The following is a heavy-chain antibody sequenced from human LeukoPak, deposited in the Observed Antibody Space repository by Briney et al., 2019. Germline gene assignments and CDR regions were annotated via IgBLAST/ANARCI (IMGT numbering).Heavy chain of an antibody. J-gene: IGHJ4*02. Sequence: GSLRLSCAASGFTFRSYDMNWVRQAPGKGLEWVSYITSSSNTIDYADSVKGRFTISRDNAKNSLYLQMNSLRAEDTAVYYCARRFDCWGQGTLVTVSS. CDR2: ITSSSNTI. CDR1: GFTFRSYD. CDR3: ARRFDC. V-gene: IGHV3-48*01.